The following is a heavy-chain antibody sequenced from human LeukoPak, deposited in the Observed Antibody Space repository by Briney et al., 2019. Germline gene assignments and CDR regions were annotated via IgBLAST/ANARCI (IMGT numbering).Heavy chain of an antibody. CDR1: GLPFDDYA. CDR3: AIKAGVAVAGSFDS. V-gene: IGHV3-9*01. D-gene: IGHD6-19*01. Sequence: GRSLRLSCAASGLPFDDYAIHWVRHRPGKGLEWVSGINWKSGNIVYADSVKGRFTTTRDNSQMSLHLQMNSLTIEDTALYYCAIKAGVAVAGSFDSWGQGTLVTVSS. J-gene: IGHJ4*02. CDR2: INWKSGNI.